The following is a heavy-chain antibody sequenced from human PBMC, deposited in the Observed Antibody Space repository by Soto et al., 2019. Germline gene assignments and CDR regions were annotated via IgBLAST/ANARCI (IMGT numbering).Heavy chain of an antibody. CDR1: GSRFSNYV. V-gene: IGHV1-69*06. CDR3: AREGRGKKAGYNGLVSLGY. J-gene: IGHJ4*02. CDR2: IIPIFNST. D-gene: IGHD2-2*02. Sequence: ASVKVSCKVSGSRFSNYVISWVRQAPGHGLEWLGRIIPIFNSTKYAQSFQGRVTITADKSTSTASLELSSLRSDDTAVYYCAREGRGKKAGYNGLVSLGYWGQGTLVTVSS.